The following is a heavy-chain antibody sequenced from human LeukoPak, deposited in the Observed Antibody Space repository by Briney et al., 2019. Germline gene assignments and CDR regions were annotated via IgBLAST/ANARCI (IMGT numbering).Heavy chain of an antibody. CDR3: ARDNWDLVDY. Sequence: SETLSLTCTVSGGSISSYYWSWIRQPPGKGLEWIGYIYYSGSTNYNPSLKSRVTISVDTSKNQFSLKLSSVTAADTAVYYCARDNWDLVDYWGQGTLVTVSS. D-gene: IGHD7-27*01. CDR1: GGSISSYY. J-gene: IGHJ4*02. V-gene: IGHV4-59*01. CDR2: IYYSGST.